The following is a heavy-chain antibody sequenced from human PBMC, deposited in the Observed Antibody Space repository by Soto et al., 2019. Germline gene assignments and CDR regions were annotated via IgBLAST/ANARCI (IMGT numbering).Heavy chain of an antibody. CDR2: IHGSGTFI. CDR3: ARAIRGGVIRD. D-gene: IGHD3-3*01. CDR1: GFTFRTYS. V-gene: IGHV3-21*01. J-gene: IGHJ4*02. Sequence: LRLSCTASGFTFRTYSMTWVRQAPGKGLEWVSSIHGSGTFIYYADSVKGRFTISRDDAKNSLYLQMNSLRAEDTAVYYCARAIRGGVIRDWGQGTLVTVSS.